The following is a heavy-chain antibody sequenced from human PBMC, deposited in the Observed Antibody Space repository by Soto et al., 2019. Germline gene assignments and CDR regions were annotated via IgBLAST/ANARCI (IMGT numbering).Heavy chain of an antibody. J-gene: IGHJ6*03. Sequence: PSETLSLTCSVSNGSTSSSNYYWGWIRQPPGKGLEWIGSIYFSGSTHHNPSLRSRVTISVDTAKNQFSLKLSSVTAADTAVYYCARQSKRQTSSPYYYMDVWGKGTTVTVS. V-gene: IGHV4-39*01. CDR1: NGSTSSSNYY. D-gene: IGHD2-2*01. CDR2: IYFSGST. CDR3: ARQSKRQTSSPYYYMDV.